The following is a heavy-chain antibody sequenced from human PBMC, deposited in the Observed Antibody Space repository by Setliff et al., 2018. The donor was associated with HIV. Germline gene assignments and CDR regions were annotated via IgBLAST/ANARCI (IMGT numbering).Heavy chain of an antibody. V-gene: IGHV1-3*01. D-gene: IGHD6-19*01. CDR2: INAGDDNT. J-gene: IGHJ4*02. Sequence: ASVKVSCKAFGYTFSTNAIHWVRQAPGQRLEWMGYINAGDDNTRYSEKFQGRVTITSDTSAATVYMELSSLRSEDTAVYYCARERTTAGWETFDYWGQGTLVTVSS. CDR1: GYTFSTNA. CDR3: ARERTTAGWETFDY.